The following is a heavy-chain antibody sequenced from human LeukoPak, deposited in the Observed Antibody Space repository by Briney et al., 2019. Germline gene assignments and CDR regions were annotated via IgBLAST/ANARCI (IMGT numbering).Heavy chain of an antibody. CDR2: SNHSGST. D-gene: IGHD1-26*01. J-gene: IGHJ4*02. V-gene: IGHV4-34*01. CDR3: ARGTLYVGP. Sequence: YPSETLSLTCTVSGGSISTYYWTWIRQPPGKGLEWIGESNHSGSTNYNPSFKSRVTISVDTSKNQFSLKLSPVTAADTAVYYCARGTLYVGPWGQGTLVTVSS. CDR1: GGSISTYY.